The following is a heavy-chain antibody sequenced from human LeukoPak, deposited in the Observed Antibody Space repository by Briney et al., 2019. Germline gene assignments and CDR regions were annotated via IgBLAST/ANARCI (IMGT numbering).Heavy chain of an antibody. D-gene: IGHD3-3*01. CDR3: AKSFWPPGKAAFDI. Sequence: GGSLRLSCAASGFTFSSYGMHWVRQAPGKGLEWVAFIRYDGSNKYYADSVKGRFTISRDNYKNTLYLQMNSLRAEDTAVYYCAKSFWPPGKAAFDIWGQGTMVTVSS. V-gene: IGHV3-30*02. J-gene: IGHJ3*02. CDR2: IRYDGSNK. CDR1: GFTFSSYG.